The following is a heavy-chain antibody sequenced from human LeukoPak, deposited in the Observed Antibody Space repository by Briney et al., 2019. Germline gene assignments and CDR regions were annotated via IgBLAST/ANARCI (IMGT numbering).Heavy chain of an antibody. CDR1: GGSFSGYY. Sequence: SETLSLTCAVYGGSFSGYYWSWIRQPPGKGLEWIGEINHSGSTNYNPSLKSRVTISVDTPKNQFSLKLSSVTAADTAVYYCAREGGTAARLPFRATFDIWGQGTMVTVSS. J-gene: IGHJ3*02. D-gene: IGHD6-6*01. CDR2: INHSGST. V-gene: IGHV4-34*01. CDR3: AREGGTAARLPFRATFDI.